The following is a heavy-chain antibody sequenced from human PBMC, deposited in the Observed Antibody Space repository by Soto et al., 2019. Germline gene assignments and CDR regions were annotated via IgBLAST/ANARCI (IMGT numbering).Heavy chain of an antibody. Sequence: VQLEESGPGLLKPSQTLSLTCTVSGESIATGAFYWSWIRLQSGKGPEWIGSIFYAGDTYYNPSLKSRVEISLDGSQNQFSLNLRSVTAADTAVYYCARDGDYRTWFEPWGPGTLVTVSS. V-gene: IGHV4-31*03. CDR1: GESIATGAFY. CDR2: IFYAGDT. CDR3: ARDGDYRTWFEP. J-gene: IGHJ5*02. D-gene: IGHD2-21*02.